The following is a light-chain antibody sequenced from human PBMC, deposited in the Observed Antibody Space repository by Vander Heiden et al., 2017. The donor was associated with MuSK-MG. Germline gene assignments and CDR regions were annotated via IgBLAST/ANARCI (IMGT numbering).Light chain of an antibody. J-gene: IGLJ3*02. CDR1: ALPKQY. CDR3: QSADSSGRYQV. V-gene: IGLV3-25*03. Sequence: TQPPSVLVSPDQTDRITCSGDALPKQYAYWYQQKPGQAHVLVIYKDNERPSGIPERFSGSSSGTTGTLTISGVQAEDEADYYCQSADSSGRYQVFGGGTKLTVL. CDR2: KDN.